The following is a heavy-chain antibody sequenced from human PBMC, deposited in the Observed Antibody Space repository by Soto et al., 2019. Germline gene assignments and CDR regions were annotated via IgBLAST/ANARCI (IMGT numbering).Heavy chain of an antibody. CDR3: VRETQIVMVVVPTPGSTGAFDM. J-gene: IGHJ3*02. Sequence: QMQLVESGGGVVQPGRSLRLSCAASGFSFRNYNLHWVRQAPGKGLEWVAVVSHDGVNKHYAESVKGRLSISRDSSRDTLYLQMNRLRPEDTAVYYCVRETQIVMVVVPTPGSTGAFDMWGQGTMVTVAS. D-gene: IGHD2-15*01. V-gene: IGHV3-30-3*01. CDR1: GFSFRNYN. CDR2: VSHDGVNK.